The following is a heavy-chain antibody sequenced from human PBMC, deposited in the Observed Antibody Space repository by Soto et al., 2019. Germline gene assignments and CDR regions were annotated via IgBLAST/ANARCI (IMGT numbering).Heavy chain of an antibody. V-gene: IGHV1-69*06. D-gene: IGHD6-13*01. Sequence: QVQLVQSGAEVQKPGSSVKVSCKASGGTFSSYAISWVRQAPGQGLEWMGGIIPIFGTANYAQKFQGRVTITADKSTSTAYMELSSLRSEDTAVYYCAKTSSSWYLGYYYYGMDVWGQGTTVTVSS. CDR1: GGTFSSYA. CDR3: AKTSSSWYLGYYYYGMDV. J-gene: IGHJ6*02. CDR2: IIPIFGTA.